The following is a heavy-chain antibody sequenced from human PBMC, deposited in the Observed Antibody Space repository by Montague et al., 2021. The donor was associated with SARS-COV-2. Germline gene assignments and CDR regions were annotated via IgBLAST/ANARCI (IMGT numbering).Heavy chain of an antibody. CDR2: IYSGGSST. V-gene: IGHV3-23*03. Sequence: SLRLSCAASGFTFSNYAMSLVRQAPGRGLEWVSVIYSGGSSTYYADSVKGRFTISRDNSKNTLYLQMNSLRAEDTAVYYCAKDPHYDFWSGYYFDYWGQGTLVTVSS. CDR1: GFTFSNYA. J-gene: IGHJ4*02. D-gene: IGHD3-3*01. CDR3: AKDPHYDFWSGYYFDY.